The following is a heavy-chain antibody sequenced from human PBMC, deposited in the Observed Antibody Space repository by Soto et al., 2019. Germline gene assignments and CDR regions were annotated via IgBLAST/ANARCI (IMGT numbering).Heavy chain of an antibody. D-gene: IGHD2-21*01. V-gene: IGHV4-39*01. Sequence: SETLSLTCTVSGVSISSSSYYWGWIRQPPGKGLEWIGSIYYSGSTYYNPSLKSRVTISVDTSKNQFSLKLSSVTAADTAVYYCARHCCRGRPHKTSGLFSTDVDIWGQGTMVTVSS. CDR3: ARHCCRGRPHKTSGLFSTDVDI. CDR1: GVSISSSSYY. CDR2: IYYSGST. J-gene: IGHJ3*02.